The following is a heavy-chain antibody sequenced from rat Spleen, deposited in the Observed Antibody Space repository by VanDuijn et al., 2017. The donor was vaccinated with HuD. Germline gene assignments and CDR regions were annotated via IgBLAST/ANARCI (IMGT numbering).Heavy chain of an antibody. V-gene: IGHV5S23*01. CDR3: VRRYYGYNYFDY. Sequence: EVQLVESGGGLVQPGRSLKLSCAASGFTFSNYDMAWVRQAPTKGLEWVASISTGGGNTYYRDSVRGRFTISRDNAKSTLYLQMNSLRSEDTATYYCVRRYYGYNYFDYWGQGVMVTVSS. D-gene: IGHD1-12*01. J-gene: IGHJ2*01. CDR2: ISTGGGNT. CDR1: GFTFSNYD.